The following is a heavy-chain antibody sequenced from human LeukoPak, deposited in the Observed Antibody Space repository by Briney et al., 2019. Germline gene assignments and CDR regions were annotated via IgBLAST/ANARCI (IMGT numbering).Heavy chain of an antibody. CDR1: GGSISSYY. Sequence: PSEALSLTCTVSGGSISSYYWSWIRQPPGKGLEWIGYIYTSGSTNYNPSLKSRGTISVDTSKNQFSLKLSSVTAADTAVYYCARHEEATHLFDYWGQGTLVTVSS. V-gene: IGHV4-4*09. CDR3: ARHEEATHLFDY. J-gene: IGHJ4*02. D-gene: IGHD5-12*01. CDR2: IYTSGST.